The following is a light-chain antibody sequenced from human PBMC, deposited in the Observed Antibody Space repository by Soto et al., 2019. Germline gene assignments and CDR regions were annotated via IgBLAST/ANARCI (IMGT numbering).Light chain of an antibody. Sequence: QSALTQPASVSGSPGQSITISCTGTSSDVWNYDLVSWYQHHPGKAPKLIVYEGNKRPSGVSDRFSDSKSGNTASLTISGLRADDEADYYCCSFAGGHSYVFGTGTKVTVL. J-gene: IGLJ1*01. CDR1: SSDVWNYDL. CDR3: CSFAGGHSYV. CDR2: EGN. V-gene: IGLV2-23*01.